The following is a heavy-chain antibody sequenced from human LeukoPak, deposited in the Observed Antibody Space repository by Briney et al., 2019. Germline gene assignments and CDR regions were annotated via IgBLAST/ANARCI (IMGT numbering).Heavy chain of an antibody. CDR2: INPNSGGT. J-gene: IGHJ5*02. CDR3: ARESSSWVNWFEP. Sequence: ASVKVSCKASGYTFTGYYMHWVRQAPGQGLEWMGWINPNSGGTNYAQKFQGRVTMTRDTSISTAYMELSRLRSDDTAVYYCARESSSWVNWFEPWGQGTLVTVSS. V-gene: IGHV1-2*02. CDR1: GYTFTGYY. D-gene: IGHD6-13*01.